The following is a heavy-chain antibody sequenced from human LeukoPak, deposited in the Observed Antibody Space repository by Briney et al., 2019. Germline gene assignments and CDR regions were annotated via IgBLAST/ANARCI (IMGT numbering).Heavy chain of an antibody. CDR2: VKSRSAGETT. CDR3: TLIQGWGSGSYYRDF. CDR1: GFSISNDW. Sequence: GGSLRLSCAASGFSISNDWMSWVRQAPGKGLEWVARVKSRSAGETTEYAAPVKGRFTISRDDSKNTLYLQMNSLKTEDTAVYYCTLIQGWGSGSYYRDFWGQGTLVTVSS. J-gene: IGHJ4*02. D-gene: IGHD3-10*01. V-gene: IGHV3-15*01.